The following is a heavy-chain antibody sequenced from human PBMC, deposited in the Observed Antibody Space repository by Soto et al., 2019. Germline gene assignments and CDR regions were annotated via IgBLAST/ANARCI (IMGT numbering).Heavy chain of an antibody. CDR2: ISAYNGNA. CDR3: SRGVMQRGRYDLDY. D-gene: IGHD6-19*01. V-gene: IGHV1-18*04. J-gene: IGHJ4*01. Sequence: ASLNVCSKAFGYTFTSYGNNWVRQAPGQGLEWMGWISAYNGNANYAQKLQGRVTMTTDTSTSTAYMELSSLRSDDTAVYYGSRGVMQRGRYDLDYWG. CDR1: GYTFTSYG.